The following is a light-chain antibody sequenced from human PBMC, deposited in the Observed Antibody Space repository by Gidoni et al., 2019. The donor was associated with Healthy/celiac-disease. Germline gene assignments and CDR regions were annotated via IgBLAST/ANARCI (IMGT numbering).Light chain of an antibody. CDR1: QSISSY. J-gene: IGKJ3*01. Sequence: DIKMTKSPSSLSASVGDRVTITCRASQSISSYLNWYQQKPGKAPKLLIYAASSLQSGVPSRFSGSGSGTDFTLTISSLQPEDFATYYCQQSYSTPETFGPGTKVDIK. CDR3: QQSYSTPET. V-gene: IGKV1-39*01. CDR2: AAS.